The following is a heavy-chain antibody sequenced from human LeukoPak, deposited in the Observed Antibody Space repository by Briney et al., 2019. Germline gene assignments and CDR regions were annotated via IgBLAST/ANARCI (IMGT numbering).Heavy chain of an antibody. CDR1: GFTFDDYA. CDR3: AKDLSGD. V-gene: IGHV3-9*01. CDR2: ISWNSGSI. Sequence: GGSLRLSCAASGFTFDDYAMHWVRQAPGKSLEWVSGISWNSGSIGYADSVKGRFTISRDNAKNSLYLQMNSLRAEDTALYYCAKDLSGDWGQGTLVTVSS. J-gene: IGHJ4*02. D-gene: IGHD1-26*01.